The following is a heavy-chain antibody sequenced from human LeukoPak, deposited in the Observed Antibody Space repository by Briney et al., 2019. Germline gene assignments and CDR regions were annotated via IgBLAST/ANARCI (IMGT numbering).Heavy chain of an antibody. CDR2: IYYSGST. CDR1: GGSLSSYY. CDR3: ARMVVAATLNWFDP. Sequence: PSETLSLTCTVSGGSLSSYYWSWIRQPPGEGLEWIGYIYYSGSTNYNPSLKSRVTISVDTSKNQFSLKLSSVTAADTAVYYCARMVVAATLNWFDPWGQGTLVTVSS. D-gene: IGHD2-15*01. V-gene: IGHV4-59*01. J-gene: IGHJ5*02.